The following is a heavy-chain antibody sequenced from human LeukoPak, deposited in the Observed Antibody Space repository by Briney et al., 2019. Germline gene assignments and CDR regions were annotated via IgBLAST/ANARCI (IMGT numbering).Heavy chain of an antibody. V-gene: IGHV1-18*01. CDR2: ISAYNGNT. J-gene: IGHJ5*02. Sequence: ASVKVSCKAYGYTFTNYIISWVRQAPGQGLEWMGWISAYNGNTNYAQKLQGRVTMTTDTSTATAYMELRSLRSDDTAVYYCARGGNYFRFDPWGQGTLVTVSS. CDR1: GYTFTNYI. D-gene: IGHD1-26*01. CDR3: ARGGNYFRFDP.